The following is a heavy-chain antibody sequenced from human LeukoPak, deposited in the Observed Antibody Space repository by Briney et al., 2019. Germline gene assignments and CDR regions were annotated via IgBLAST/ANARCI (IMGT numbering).Heavy chain of an antibody. CDR3: AKVLLAVAAAGTSHHY. V-gene: IGHV3-23*01. CDR1: GFTFSSYA. Sequence: AGGSLRLSCAASGFTFSSYAMSWVRQAPGKGLEWVSAISGSGGSTYYADSVKGRFTISRDNSKNTLHLQMNSLRAEDTAVYYCAKVLLAVAAAGTSHHYWGQGTLVTVSS. CDR2: ISGSGGST. D-gene: IGHD6-13*01. J-gene: IGHJ4*02.